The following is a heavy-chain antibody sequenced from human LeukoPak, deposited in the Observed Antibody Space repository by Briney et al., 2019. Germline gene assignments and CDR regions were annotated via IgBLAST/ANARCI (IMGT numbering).Heavy chain of an antibody. V-gene: IGHV1-3*01. J-gene: IGHJ4*02. Sequence: ASVKVSCKASGYTFSDYAVHWVRQAPGQRLEWMGWINAGNGNTKYSQKFQGRVTITRDTSASTAYMELSSLRSEDTAVYYCAREVAAVAGTEAGYWGQGTLVTVSS. CDR3: AREVAAVAGTEAGY. D-gene: IGHD6-19*01. CDR2: INAGNGNT. CDR1: GYTFSDYA.